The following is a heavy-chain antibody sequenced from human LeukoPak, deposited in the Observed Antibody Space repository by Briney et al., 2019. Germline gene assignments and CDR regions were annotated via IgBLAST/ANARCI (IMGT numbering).Heavy chain of an antibody. CDR2: IYPGDSDT. V-gene: IGHV5-51*01. CDR3: ARPLGYCSSTSCIEWYFDY. Sequence: GESLKISCKGSGYRFSNYWIGWVRQMPGKGLEWMGIIYPGDSDTRYSPSFQGQVTISADKSISTAYLQWSSLKASDTAMYYCARPLGYCSSTSCIEWYFDYWGQGTLVTVSS. D-gene: IGHD2-2*01. CDR1: GYRFSNYW. J-gene: IGHJ4*02.